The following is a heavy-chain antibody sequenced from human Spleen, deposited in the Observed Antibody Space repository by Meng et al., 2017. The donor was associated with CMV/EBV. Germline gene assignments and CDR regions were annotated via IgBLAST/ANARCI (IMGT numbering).Heavy chain of an antibody. Sequence: ASVKVSCKASGYTFSNYGITWVRQAPGQGLEWMGWISAYNGNTNHAQKLQGRVTMTTDTSTSTAYMDLRSLRSDDTAVYFCAREGNEGYDFWSGSNWFDPWGQGTLVTVSS. J-gene: IGHJ5*02. CDR1: GYTFSNYG. CDR2: ISAYNGNT. CDR3: AREGNEGYDFWSGSNWFDP. D-gene: IGHD3-3*01. V-gene: IGHV1-18*01.